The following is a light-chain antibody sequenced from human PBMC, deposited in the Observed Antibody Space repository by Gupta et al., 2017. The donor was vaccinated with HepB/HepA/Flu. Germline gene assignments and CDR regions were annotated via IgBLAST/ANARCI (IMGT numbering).Light chain of an antibody. J-gene: IGLJ3*02. CDR3: YSYAGSYTWV. CDR1: SSDVGGYNY. Sequence: QSALTQPRSVSGSPGQSVTISCTGTSSDVGGYNYVSWYQQQHPGKAPKLMIYDVSKRPSGVPDRFSGSKSGNTASLTISGLQAEDEADYYCYSYAGSYTWVFGGGTKLTVL. V-gene: IGLV2-11*01. CDR2: DVS.